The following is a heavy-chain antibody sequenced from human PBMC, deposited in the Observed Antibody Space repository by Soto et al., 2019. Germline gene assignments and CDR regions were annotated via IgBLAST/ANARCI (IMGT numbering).Heavy chain of an antibody. J-gene: IGHJ6*02. CDR2: IYPDESDT. CDR3: TTETLSSITYYDFWSGRYGMDV. D-gene: IGHD3-3*01. CDR1: GYRFATYW. V-gene: IGHV5-51*01. Sequence: PCLSMQIPNKGSGYRFATYWIDWVRQMHGKGLEWMAIIYPDESDTRYSPSFQGQVTISADKSISTAYLQWSSLKASDTAVYYCTTETLSSITYYDFWSGRYGMDVWGQGTTVTVSS.